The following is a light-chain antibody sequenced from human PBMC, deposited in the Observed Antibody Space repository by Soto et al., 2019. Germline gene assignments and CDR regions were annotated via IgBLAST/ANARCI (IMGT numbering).Light chain of an antibody. CDR2: DAS. CDR3: QQRSNWPRT. Sequence: EIVLTQSPATLSLSPGERATLSCRASQSVSSYLAWYQQKPGQAPRLLIYDASNRATGMPDRFSGSVSGTDFTLTISSLEPEDFAVYYCQQRSNWPRTFGQGTKLEIK. CDR1: QSVSSY. J-gene: IGKJ2*01. V-gene: IGKV3-11*01.